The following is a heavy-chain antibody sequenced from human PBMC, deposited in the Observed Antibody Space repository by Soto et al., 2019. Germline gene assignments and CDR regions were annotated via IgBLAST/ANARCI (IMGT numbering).Heavy chain of an antibody. CDR2: LSGSGGTT. CDR3: ARDPSLLRFLEWLVNGMDV. CDR1: GFTFSSYA. V-gene: IGHV3-23*01. Sequence: GGSLRLSCAASGFTFSSYAMSWVRQTPGKGLEWVSTLSGSGGTTYYADSVKGQFTISRDNSKSTLYLQMNSLRAEDTAVYYCARDPSLLRFLEWLVNGMDVWGQGTTVTVSS. D-gene: IGHD3-3*01. J-gene: IGHJ6*02.